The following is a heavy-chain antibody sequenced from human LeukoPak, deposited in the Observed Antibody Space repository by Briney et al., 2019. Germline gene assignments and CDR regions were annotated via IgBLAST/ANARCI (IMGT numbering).Heavy chain of an antibody. Sequence: GGSLRLSCSASGFTFDDYAMHWVRQAPGKGLEWVSGLSYNSDNIGYADSVKGRFTISRDNAKNSLYLQMNSLRAEDTAVYYCARWSGWFDPWGQGTLVTVSS. J-gene: IGHJ5*02. V-gene: IGHV3-9*01. CDR1: GFTFDDYA. CDR2: LSYNSDNI. CDR3: ARWSGWFDP. D-gene: IGHD5-24*01.